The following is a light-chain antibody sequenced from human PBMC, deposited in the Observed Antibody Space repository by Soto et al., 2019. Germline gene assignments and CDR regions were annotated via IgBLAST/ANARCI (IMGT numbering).Light chain of an antibody. V-gene: IGLV1-44*01. CDR1: DSNIGSNG. CDR3: AAWDDILNGGV. Sequence: QPVLTQPPSASGTPGQRVTISCSGSDSNIGSNGVNWYQHLPGMAPKLLTHSNDHRPSGVADRFSGSKSGTSASLAISGLQSEDEADYYCAAWDDILNGGVFGGGTKVTVL. CDR2: SND. J-gene: IGLJ3*02.